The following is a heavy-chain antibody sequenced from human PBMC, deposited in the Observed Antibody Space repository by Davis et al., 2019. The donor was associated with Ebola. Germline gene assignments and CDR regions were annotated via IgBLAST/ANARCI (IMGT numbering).Heavy chain of an antibody. V-gene: IGHV1-69*13. D-gene: IGHD3-22*01. CDR1: GYTFTGYY. J-gene: IGHJ4*02. CDR3: ARDRYSDGSGYFFEQSH. CDR2: IIPVFGIP. Sequence: SVKVSCKASGYTFTGYYIHWVRQVPGQGLDWMGGIIPVFGIPKYAQKFQGRVTITADESTSTAYMELSSLRSEDTAVYYCARDRYSDGSGYFFEQSHWGQGTLVTVSS.